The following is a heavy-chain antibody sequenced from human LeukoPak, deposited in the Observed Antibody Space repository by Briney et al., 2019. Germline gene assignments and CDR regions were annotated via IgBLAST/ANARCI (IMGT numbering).Heavy chain of an antibody. CDR2: INSDGSST. D-gene: IGHD4-17*01. CDR1: GFTFSSYW. V-gene: IGHV3-74*01. J-gene: IGHJ4*02. CDR3: ARFSSGTVTTAGY. Sequence: GGSLRLSCAASGFTFSSYWMHWVRQAPGKGLVWVSRINSDGSSTSYADSVKGRFAISRDNTKNTLYLQMNNLRVDDTAVNYCARFSSGTVTTAGYWGQGTLVTVSS.